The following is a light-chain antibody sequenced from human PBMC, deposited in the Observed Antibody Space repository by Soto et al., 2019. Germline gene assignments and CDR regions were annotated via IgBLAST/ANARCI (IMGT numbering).Light chain of an antibody. Sequence: EVTQSLSSLAASLGDKVPITCRASQTIGTYVNWYRQKSGAAPELLIYDASTLQSGVPSRFRGGASGTDFTLTISSLQLDDFATYYCQQSYNTPLTFGQGTKVDIK. J-gene: IGKJ1*01. V-gene: IGKV1-39*01. CDR1: QTIGTY. CDR2: DAS. CDR3: QQSYNTPLT.